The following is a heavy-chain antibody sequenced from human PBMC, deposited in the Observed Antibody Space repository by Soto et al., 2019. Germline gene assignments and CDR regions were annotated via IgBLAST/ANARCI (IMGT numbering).Heavy chain of an antibody. V-gene: IGHV3-33*01. CDR3: SRDGGTVQQWMVRSLRKYFDY. Sequence: GGSLRLSCAASGFTFSSYGIHWVRQAPCKGLEWVAVIWYDGSNKYYADSVKGRFTISRDNSKNTLYLQMNSLRAEDTAVYYCSRDGGTVQQWMVRSLRKYFDYWGQGTLVPVSS. CDR2: IWYDGSNK. D-gene: IGHD6-19*01. CDR1: GFTFSSYG. J-gene: IGHJ4*02.